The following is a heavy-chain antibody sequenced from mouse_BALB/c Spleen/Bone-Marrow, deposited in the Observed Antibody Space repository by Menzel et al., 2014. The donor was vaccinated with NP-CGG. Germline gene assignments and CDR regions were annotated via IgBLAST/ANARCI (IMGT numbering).Heavy chain of an antibody. D-gene: IGHD1-1*01. CDR3: AAYYYFSSYGFAY. Sequence: EVQLQQSGAELVKPGASVKLSCTASGFNIYDTYMHWVKQRPEQGLEWIGRIDPASGNTKFDQKFQGKATIASDTSSNTAYLQLSSLTSEDTAVYYGAAYYYFSSYGFAYWGQGTLVTVSA. CDR2: IDPASGNT. V-gene: IGHV14-3*02. J-gene: IGHJ3*01. CDR1: GFNIYDTY.